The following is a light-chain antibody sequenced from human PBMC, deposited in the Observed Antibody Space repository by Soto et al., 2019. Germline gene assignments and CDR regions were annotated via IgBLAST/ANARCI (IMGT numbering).Light chain of an antibody. CDR1: QSVSSSF. CDR3: QQYRSSPLT. J-gene: IGKJ4*01. Sequence: EIVLTQSTGTLTLSPGEIATLSCRASQSVSSSFLAWYQQKPGQAPRLLIYGASSRATGIPDRFSGSGSGIDFTLTIRRLEPEDVAVYYCQQYRSSPLTFGGGTKVEIK. CDR2: GAS. V-gene: IGKV3-20*01.